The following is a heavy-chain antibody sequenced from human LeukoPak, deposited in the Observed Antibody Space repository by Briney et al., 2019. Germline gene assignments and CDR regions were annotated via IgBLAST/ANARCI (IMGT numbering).Heavy chain of an antibody. D-gene: IGHD3-3*01. Sequence: SETLSLTCTVSGASISGNYWTWIRQPPGKGLEWIGIIYYSGSTTTKYNPSLESRVTISADTSKNQFSLKVSYVTAADTAVYYCARESPSGDFWSSALDYWGQGTLVTVSS. V-gene: IGHV4-59*01. CDR2: IYYSGSTTT. CDR1: GASISGNY. J-gene: IGHJ4*02. CDR3: ARESPSGDFWSSALDY.